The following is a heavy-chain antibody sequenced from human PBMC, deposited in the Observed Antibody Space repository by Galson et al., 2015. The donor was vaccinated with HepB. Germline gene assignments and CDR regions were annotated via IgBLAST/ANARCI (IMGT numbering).Heavy chain of an antibody. CDR1: GLTFDDYA. CDR3: ARRVYCAGNCYRAGPNRLENIDY. CDR2: ISWNSGSI. D-gene: IGHD2-21*02. Sequence: SLRLSCAASGLTFDDYAMHWVRQAPGKGLEWVSGISWNSGSIGYADSVKGRFTISRDNAKNSVYLQMNSLRAEDAAVYYCARRVYCAGNCYRAGPNRLENIDYWGQGTLVTVSS. V-gene: IGHV3-9*01. J-gene: IGHJ4*02.